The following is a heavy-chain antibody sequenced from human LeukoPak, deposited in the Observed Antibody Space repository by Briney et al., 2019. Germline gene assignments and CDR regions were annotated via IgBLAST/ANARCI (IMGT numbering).Heavy chain of an antibody. D-gene: IGHD1-1*01. V-gene: IGHV3-64*01. CDR1: GFTFSSYA. CDR3: ARAHLPNWNDVPVDY. J-gene: IGHJ4*02. CDR2: ISGNGGST. Sequence: GGSLRLSCAASGFTFSSYAMHWVRQAPGKGLEYVSAISGNGGSTYYANSVKGRFTISRDNSKNTQYLQMGSLRAEDMAVYYCARAHLPNWNDVPVDYWGQGTLVTVSS.